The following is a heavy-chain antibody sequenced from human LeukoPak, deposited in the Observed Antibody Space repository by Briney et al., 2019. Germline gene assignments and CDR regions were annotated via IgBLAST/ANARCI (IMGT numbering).Heavy chain of an antibody. Sequence: PSETLSPTCTVSGGSISSYYWSWIRQPPGKGLEWIGYMYNSGRTTNYNPSLKSRVTISVDRSKNQFSLKLSSVTAADTAVYYCARTRDDGAFDIWGHGTMVTVSS. CDR1: GGSISSYY. D-gene: IGHD3-3*01. CDR3: ARTRDDGAFDI. J-gene: IGHJ3*02. CDR2: MYNSGRTT. V-gene: IGHV4-59*08.